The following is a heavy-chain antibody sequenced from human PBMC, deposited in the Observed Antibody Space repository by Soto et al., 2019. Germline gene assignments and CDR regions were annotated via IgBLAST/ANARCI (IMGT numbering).Heavy chain of an antibody. V-gene: IGHV4-34*01. D-gene: IGHD5-12*01. J-gene: IGHJ4*02. Sequence: SETLSLTCAVYGGSFSGYYWSWIRQPPGKGLEWIGEINHSGSTNYNPSPKSRVTISVDTSKNQFSLKLSSVTAADTAVYYCAREWPRWYSCYDVKFDYWGQGTLVTVSS. CDR2: INHSGST. CDR1: GGSFSGYY. CDR3: AREWPRWYSCYDVKFDY.